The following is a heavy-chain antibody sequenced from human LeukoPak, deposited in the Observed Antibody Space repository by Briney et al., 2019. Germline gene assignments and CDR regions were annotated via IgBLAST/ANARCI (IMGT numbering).Heavy chain of an antibody. CDR3: AKEGSQYASSWFDY. CDR2: IKQGGTEK. J-gene: IGHJ4*02. CDR1: GFTFSSHW. D-gene: IGHD6-13*01. Sequence: GGSLRLSCAASGFTFSSHWMTWVRQAPGKGLEWVAGIKQGGTEKYYADSVKGRFTVSRDSSTNTLYLQMDSLRTEDTAVYYCAKEGSQYASSWFDYWGQETLVTVSS. V-gene: IGHV3-7*01.